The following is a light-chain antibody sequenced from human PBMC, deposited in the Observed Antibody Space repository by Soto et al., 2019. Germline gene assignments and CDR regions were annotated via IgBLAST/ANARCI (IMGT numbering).Light chain of an antibody. V-gene: IGKV1-39*01. CDR3: QQSYSTPLT. J-gene: IGKJ4*01. CDR1: QSISSY. Sequence: DIQMTQSPSSLSASVGDRVTITCRASQSISSYFYWYQQKPRKAPKLLIYAASSLQGGVPSRFSGSVSATEFTLTISSLQPEDFATYYCQQSYSTPLTFGGGTKVEIK. CDR2: AAS.